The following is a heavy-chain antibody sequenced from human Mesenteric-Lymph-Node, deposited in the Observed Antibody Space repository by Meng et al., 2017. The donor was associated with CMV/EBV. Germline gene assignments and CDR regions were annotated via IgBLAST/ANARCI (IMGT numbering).Heavy chain of an antibody. J-gene: IGHJ4*02. CDR1: FSGYY. CDR2: VNLSGTT. D-gene: IGHD1-26*01. V-gene: IGHV4-34*01. Sequence: FSGYYWGWVRQTTEKGLEWIGEVNLSGTTNGNPSLRGRVTISIDISKNQFSLTMAAVTAADTAVYYCARGPDPRMYTGTYFHYYFDYWGQGTLVTVSS. CDR3: ARGPDPRMYTGTYFHYYFDY.